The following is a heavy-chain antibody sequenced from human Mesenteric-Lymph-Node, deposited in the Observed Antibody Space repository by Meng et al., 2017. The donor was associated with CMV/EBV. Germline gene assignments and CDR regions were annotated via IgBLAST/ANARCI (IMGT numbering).Heavy chain of an antibody. J-gene: IGHJ5*02. Sequence: ASGYTFTSYGISWVRQAPGQGLEWMGSISAYNGNTNYAQKLQGRVTMTTDTSTSTAYMELRSLRSDDTAVYYCARDIVATKRVWFDPWGQGTLVTVSS. CDR2: ISAYNGNT. CDR3: ARDIVATKRVWFDP. D-gene: IGHD5-12*01. V-gene: IGHV1-18*01. CDR1: GYTFTSYG.